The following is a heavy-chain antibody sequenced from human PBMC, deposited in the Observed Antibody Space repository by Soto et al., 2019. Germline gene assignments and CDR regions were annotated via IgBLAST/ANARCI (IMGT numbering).Heavy chain of an antibody. Sequence: EVQLVESGGGLVQPGGSLRLSCAASGFTFSSYSMNWVRQAAGKGLEWVSYISSSSSTIYYADSVKGRFTISRDNAKNSLYLQMNSLRAEDTAVYYCARHPERIAEIGWFDPSGQGTLVTVSS. D-gene: IGHD6-13*01. CDR2: ISSSSSTI. CDR3: ARHPERIAEIGWFDP. V-gene: IGHV3-48*01. J-gene: IGHJ5*02. CDR1: GFTFSSYS.